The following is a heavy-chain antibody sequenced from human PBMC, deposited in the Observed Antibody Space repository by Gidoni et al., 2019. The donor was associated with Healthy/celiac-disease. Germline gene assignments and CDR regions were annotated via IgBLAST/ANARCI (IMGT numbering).Heavy chain of an antibody. CDR2: IGTAGDT. CDR1: GFTFISYD. Sequence: EVQLVESGGGLVQPGGSLRLSGAASGFTFISYDMHWVRQATGKGLEWVSAIGTAGDTYYPGSVKGRFTISRENAKNSLYLQMNSLRAEDTAVYYCARRDGSGSYYNVNGMDVWGQGTTVTVSS. CDR3: ARRDGSGSYYNVNGMDV. V-gene: IGHV3-13*01. D-gene: IGHD3-10*01. J-gene: IGHJ6*02.